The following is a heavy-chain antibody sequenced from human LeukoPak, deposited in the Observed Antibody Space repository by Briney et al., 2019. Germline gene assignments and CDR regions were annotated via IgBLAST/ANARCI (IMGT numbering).Heavy chain of an antibody. Sequence: GGTLRLSCAASGFTFSSYGMSWVRQAPGKGLEWVSAISGSGGSTYYADSVKGRFTISRDNSKNTAYLQMDSLKTEDTAVYYCTGNYYGSGSYADFDYWGQGTLVTVSS. D-gene: IGHD3-10*01. CDR3: TGNYYGSGSYADFDY. J-gene: IGHJ4*02. CDR1: GFTFSSYG. V-gene: IGHV3-23*01. CDR2: ISGSGGST.